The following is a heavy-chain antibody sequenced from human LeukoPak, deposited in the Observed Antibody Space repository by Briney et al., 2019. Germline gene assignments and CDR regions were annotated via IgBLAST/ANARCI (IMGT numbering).Heavy chain of an antibody. D-gene: IGHD2-2*02. J-gene: IGHJ4*02. CDR3: AKVGYRVVPAAIKGLDY. CDR1: GFTFSSYA. CDR2: ISGSGGST. Sequence: GGSLRLPCAASGFTFSSYAMSWVRQAPGKGLEWVSAISGSGGSTYYADSVKGRFTISRDNSKNTLYLQMNSLRAEDTAVYYCAKVGYRVVPAAIKGLDYWGQGTLVTVSS. V-gene: IGHV3-23*01.